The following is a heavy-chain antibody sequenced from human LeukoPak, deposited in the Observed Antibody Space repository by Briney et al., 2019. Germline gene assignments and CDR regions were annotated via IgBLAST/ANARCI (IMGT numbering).Heavy chain of an antibody. CDR2: IKHDESKI. D-gene: IGHD3-10*01. J-gene: IGHJ4*02. CDR3: AKESASFHTSGASFDY. Sequence: PGGSLRLSCAASGFTFSNHGMHWVRQAPGKGLEWVAFIKHDESKIHYADSVKGRFTVSTDTAKNTLYLQMNSLGVEDTAVYFCAKESASFHTSGASFDYWGQGTLVTVSS. V-gene: IGHV3-30*02. CDR1: GFTFSNHG.